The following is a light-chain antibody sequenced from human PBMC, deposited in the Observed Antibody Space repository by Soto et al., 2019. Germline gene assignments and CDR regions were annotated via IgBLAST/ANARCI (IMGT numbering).Light chain of an antibody. Sequence: EIVMTQSPATLSVSPGERATLSCRASQSVSSNLAWYQQKPGQAPRLLIYGASTRATGIPARFSGSGSVTEFTLTNSILQSEDLAVYDCQQYNNWPPYTFGQGTNLEIK. CDR3: QQYNNWPPYT. CDR1: QSVSSN. J-gene: IGKJ2*01. V-gene: IGKV3-15*01. CDR2: GAS.